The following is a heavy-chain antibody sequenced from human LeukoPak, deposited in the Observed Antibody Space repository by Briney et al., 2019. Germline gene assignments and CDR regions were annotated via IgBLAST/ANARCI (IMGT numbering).Heavy chain of an antibody. D-gene: IGHD6-13*01. J-gene: IGHJ5*02. CDR1: GGSISSGTYY. V-gene: IGHV4-61*02. Sequence: SGTLSLTCTVSGGSISSGTYYWSWIRQPAGKGLEWIGRIYTSGSTNYNPSLKSRVTISVDTSKNQFSLKLSSVTEADTAVYYCARAGYRSSWYWFDPWGQGTLVTVSS. CDR3: ARAGYRSSWYWFDP. CDR2: IYTSGST.